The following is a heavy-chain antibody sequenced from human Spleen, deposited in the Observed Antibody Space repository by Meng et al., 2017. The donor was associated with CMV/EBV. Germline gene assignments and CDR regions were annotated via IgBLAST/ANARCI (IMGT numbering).Heavy chain of an antibody. CDR3: TKEIWWGWVATIGGLDY. J-gene: IGHJ4*02. V-gene: IGHV3-43*01. CDR2: ISWDGRST. CDR1: GFTFSSYS. D-gene: IGHD5-24*01. Sequence: GESLKISCAASGFTFSSYSMNWVRQAPGKGLEWVSGISWDGRSTYYADSVKGRFTISRDNGKTSLFLQMNSLRTEDTALYYCTKEIWWGWVATIGGLDYWGQGTLVTVSS.